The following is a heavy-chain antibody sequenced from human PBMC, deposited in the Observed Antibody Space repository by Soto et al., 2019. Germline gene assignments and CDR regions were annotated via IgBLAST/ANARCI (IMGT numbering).Heavy chain of an antibody. J-gene: IGHJ4*02. CDR3: ARERGGVDTTMVRSYYFDY. Sequence: QVQLVQSGAEVKKPGSSVKVSCKASGGTFSSYAISWVRQATGQGLEWMGGIIPIFGTANYAQKFQGRVTITAEKYTSTAYMELSSLRSEDTAVKYWARERGGVDTTMVRSYYFDYWGQGTLVTVSS. D-gene: IGHD5-18*01. V-gene: IGHV1-69*06. CDR1: GGTFSSYA. CDR2: IIPIFGTA.